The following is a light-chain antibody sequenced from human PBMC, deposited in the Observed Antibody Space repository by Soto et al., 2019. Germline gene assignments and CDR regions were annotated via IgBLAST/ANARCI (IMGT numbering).Light chain of an antibody. CDR2: EVV. V-gene: IGLV2-8*01. CDR3: KSYAGSNTYV. Sequence: ALTQPPSASGSPGQSVTISCTGTKNDVGFYDFVSWYQHHPGKAPRLIIYEVVQRPSGVPDRFSGSKSGNTASLTVSGLQAADEADYFCKSYAGSNTYVFGSGTQLTVL. CDR1: KNDVGFYDF. J-gene: IGLJ1*01.